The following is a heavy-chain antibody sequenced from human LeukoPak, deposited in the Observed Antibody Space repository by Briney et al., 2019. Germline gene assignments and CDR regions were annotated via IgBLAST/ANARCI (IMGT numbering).Heavy chain of an antibody. CDR2: ISAYNGNT. V-gene: IGHV1-18*01. CDR3: AGDERWLQSDRFDP. D-gene: IGHD5-24*01. J-gene: IGHJ5*02. Sequence: EASVKVSCKASGYTFTSYGISWVRQAPGQGLEWMGWISAYNGNTNYAQKLQGRVTMTTDTSTSTAYMELRSLRSDDTAVYYCAGDERWLQSDRFDPWGQGTLVTVSS. CDR1: GYTFTSYG.